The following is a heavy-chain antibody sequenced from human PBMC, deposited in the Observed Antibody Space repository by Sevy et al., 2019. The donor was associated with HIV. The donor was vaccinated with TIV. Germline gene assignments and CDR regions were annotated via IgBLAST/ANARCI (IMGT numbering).Heavy chain of an antibody. V-gene: IGHV3-53*01. Sequence: GESLKISCAASGFTVSSNYMSWVRQAPGKGLEWLSVIYRGGGTYYVDAVKGRFTISRDNSKNTLYLQMISLRAEDTAVYYCARGSGVGGMDVWGQGATVTVSS. CDR3: ARGSGVGGMDV. D-gene: IGHD2-15*01. CDR1: GFTVSSNY. J-gene: IGHJ6*02. CDR2: IYRGGGT.